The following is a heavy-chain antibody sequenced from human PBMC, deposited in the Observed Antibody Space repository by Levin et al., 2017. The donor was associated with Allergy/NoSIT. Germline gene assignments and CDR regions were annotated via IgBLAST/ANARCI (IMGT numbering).Heavy chain of an antibody. V-gene: IGHV3-23*01. J-gene: IGHJ4*02. CDR1: GFTFNNYA. Sequence: GESLKISCAASGFTFNNYAMSWVRQAPGKGLEWVSAIINSGVGTYYADSVKGRFTISSDNSKNTMYLQMNSLRAEDTAVYFCAKDAIRGSDQPYYFDYWGQGTLVTASS. CDR2: IINSGVGT. D-gene: IGHD6-19*01. CDR3: AKDAIRGSDQPYYFDY.